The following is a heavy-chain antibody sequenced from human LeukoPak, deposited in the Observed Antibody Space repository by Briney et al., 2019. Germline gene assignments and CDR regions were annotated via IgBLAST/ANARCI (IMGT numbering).Heavy chain of an antibody. CDR1: GFTFSSYG. D-gene: IGHD6-19*01. J-gene: IGHJ5*02. V-gene: IGHV3-33*06. CDR3: AKGQAVAGTGWFDP. CDR2: IWYDGSNK. Sequence: PGRSLRLSWAASGFTFSSYGMHWVRQAPGKGLEWVAVIWYDGSNKYYADSVKGRFTISRDNSKNTLYLQMNSLRAEDTAVYYCAKGQAVAGTGWFDPWGQGTLVTVSS.